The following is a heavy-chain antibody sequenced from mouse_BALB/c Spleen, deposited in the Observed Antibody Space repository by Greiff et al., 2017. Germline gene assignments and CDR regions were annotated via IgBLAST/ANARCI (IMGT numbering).Heavy chain of an antibody. CDR3: TRIYDGYYRGAMDY. CDR2: INPSNGGT. V-gene: IGHV1S81*02. Sequence: VQLQQSGAELVKPGASVKLSCKASGYTFTSYYMYWVKQRPGQGLEWIGEINPSNGGTNFNEKFKSKATLTVDKSSSTAYMQLSSLTSEDSAVYYCTRIYDGYYRGAMDYWGQGTSVTVSS. CDR1: GYTFTSYY. J-gene: IGHJ4*01. D-gene: IGHD2-3*01.